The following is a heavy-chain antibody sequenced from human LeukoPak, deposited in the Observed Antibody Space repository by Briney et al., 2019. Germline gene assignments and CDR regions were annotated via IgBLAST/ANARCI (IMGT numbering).Heavy chain of an antibody. D-gene: IGHD3-9*01. J-gene: IGHJ4*02. CDR2: ISAYNGNT. V-gene: IGHV1-18*01. CDR3: ARVLFSDYDILTGYYNGYYFDY. Sequence: GASVKVSCKASGYTFTSYGISRVRQAPGQGLEWMGWISAYNGNTNYAQKLQGRVTMTTDTSTSTAYMELRSLRSDDTAVYYCARVLFSDYDILTGYYNGYYFDYWGQGTLVTVSS. CDR1: GYTFTSYG.